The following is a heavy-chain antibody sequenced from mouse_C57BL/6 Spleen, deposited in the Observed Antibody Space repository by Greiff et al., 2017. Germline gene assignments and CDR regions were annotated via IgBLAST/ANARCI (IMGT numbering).Heavy chain of an antibody. CDR2: IYPGSGNT. Sequence: QVQLKESGAELVRPGASVKLSCKASGYTFTDYYINWVKQRPGQGLEWIARIYPGSGNTYYNEKFKGKATLTAEKSSSTAYMQLSSLTSEDSAVYFCARGGLRRGDYAMDYWGQGTSVTVSS. V-gene: IGHV1-76*01. D-gene: IGHD2-4*01. CDR3: ARGGLRRGDYAMDY. CDR1: GYTFTDYY. J-gene: IGHJ4*01.